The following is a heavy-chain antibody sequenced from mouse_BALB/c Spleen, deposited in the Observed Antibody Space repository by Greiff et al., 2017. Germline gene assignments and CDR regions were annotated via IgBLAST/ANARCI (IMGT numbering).Heavy chain of an antibody. Sequence: EVHLVESGGGLVKPGGSLKLSCAASGFTFSSYAMSWVRQTPEKRLEWVASISSGGSTYYPDSVKGRFTISRDNARNILYLQMSSLRSEDTAMYYCARSGAYYYGSSYGYFDVWGAGTTVTVSS. CDR3: ARSGAYYYGSSYGYFDV. V-gene: IGHV5-6-5*01. CDR1: GFTFSSYA. CDR2: ISSGGST. J-gene: IGHJ1*01. D-gene: IGHD1-1*01.